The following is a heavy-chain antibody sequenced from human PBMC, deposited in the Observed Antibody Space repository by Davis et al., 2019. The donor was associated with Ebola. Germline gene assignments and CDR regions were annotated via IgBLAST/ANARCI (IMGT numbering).Heavy chain of an antibody. V-gene: IGHV4-34*01. J-gene: IGHJ5*02. Sequence: SETLSLTCAVYGGSFSGYYWSWIRQPPGKGLEWIGEINHSGSTNYNPSLESRVTISVDTSKNQFSLKLSSVTAADTAVYYCARGDHDFWSGYYSNWFDPWGQGTLVTVSS. CDR3: ARGDHDFWSGYYSNWFDP. CDR1: GGSFSGYY. CDR2: INHSGST. D-gene: IGHD3-3*01.